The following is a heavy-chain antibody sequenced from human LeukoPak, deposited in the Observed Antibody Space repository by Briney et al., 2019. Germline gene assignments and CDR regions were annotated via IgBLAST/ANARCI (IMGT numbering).Heavy chain of an antibody. D-gene: IGHD2-15*01. CDR2: INYSGRT. J-gene: IGHJ5*02. CDR3: ARMGYSSAFYPWFDP. Sequence: SETLSLTCTVSGGSISTYYWSWLRQPPGKGLEWLGYINYSGRTNHNPSLRSRVTISVDTSKNKLSLKLTSVTAADTAVYYCARMGYSSAFYPWFDPWGQGTLVNISS. V-gene: IGHV4-59*01. CDR1: GGSISTYY.